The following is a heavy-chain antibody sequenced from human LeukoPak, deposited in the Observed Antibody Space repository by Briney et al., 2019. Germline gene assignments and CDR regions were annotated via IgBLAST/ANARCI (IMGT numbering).Heavy chain of an antibody. CDR1: GGSISSYY. Sequence: SETLSLTCTVSGGSISSYYWSWIRQHPGKGLEWIGYIYYSGSTYYNPSLKSRVTISVDTSKNQFSLKLSSVTAADTAVYYCAGVIPRQNYGDYDNWGQGTLVTVSS. V-gene: IGHV4-59*06. D-gene: IGHD4-17*01. CDR2: IYYSGST. CDR3: AGVIPRQNYGDYDN. J-gene: IGHJ4*02.